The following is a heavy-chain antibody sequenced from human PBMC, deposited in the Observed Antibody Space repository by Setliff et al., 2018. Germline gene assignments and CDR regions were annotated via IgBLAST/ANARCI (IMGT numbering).Heavy chain of an antibody. CDR3: ARVALVVVIRNAFDI. Sequence: SETLSLTCAVYGGSFNSYYWSWIRQPPGKGLEWIGEINQSGSTNYNPSLKSRVTMSVDTSKNQFSLKLSSVTAADTAVYYCARVALVVVIRNAFDIWGQGTMVTVSS. V-gene: IGHV4-34*01. D-gene: IGHD2-21*01. CDR2: INQSGST. J-gene: IGHJ3*02. CDR1: GGSFNSYY.